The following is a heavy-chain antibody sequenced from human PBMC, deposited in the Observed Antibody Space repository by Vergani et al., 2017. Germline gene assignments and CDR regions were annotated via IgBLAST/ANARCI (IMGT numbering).Heavy chain of an antibody. V-gene: IGHV3-43D*03. CDR3: AKVLGELSLDGMDV. J-gene: IGHJ6*02. CDR1: GFTFDDYA. D-gene: IGHD3-16*02. Sequence: EVQLVESGGGLVQPGGSLRLSCAASGFTFDDYAMHWVRQAPGKGLEWVSLISWDGGSTYYADSVKGRFTISRDNSKNSLYLQMNSLRAEDTALYYCAKVLGELSLDGMDVWGQGTTVTVSS. CDR2: ISWDGGST.